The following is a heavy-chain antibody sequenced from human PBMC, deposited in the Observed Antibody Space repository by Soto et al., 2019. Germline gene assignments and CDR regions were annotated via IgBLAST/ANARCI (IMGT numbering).Heavy chain of an antibody. Sequence: GGSLRLSCAASGFTFSNAWMSWVRQAPGKGLEWVGRIKSKTDGGTTDYAAPVKGRFTISRDDSKNTLYLQMNSLKTEDTAVYYCTTDRLAVAGHPGAAFDIWGQGTMVTVSS. J-gene: IGHJ3*02. CDR3: TTDRLAVAGHPGAAFDI. V-gene: IGHV3-15*01. CDR2: IKSKTDGGTT. CDR1: GFTFSNAW. D-gene: IGHD6-19*01.